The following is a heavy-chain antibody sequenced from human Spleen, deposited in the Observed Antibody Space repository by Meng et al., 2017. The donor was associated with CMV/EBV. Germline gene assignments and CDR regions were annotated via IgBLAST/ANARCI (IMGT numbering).Heavy chain of an antibody. CDR1: GYTFDSYG. J-gene: IGHJ4*02. CDR2: INPNSGGT. CDR3: ATGITRDSN. Sequence: ASVKVSCKASGYTFDSYGINWVRQAPGQGLEWMGWINPNSGGTNYAQKFQGRVTMTRDTSISTAYMELSRLRSDDTAVYYCATGITRDSNWGQGTLVTAPQ. V-gene: IGHV1-2*02. D-gene: IGHD3-16*01.